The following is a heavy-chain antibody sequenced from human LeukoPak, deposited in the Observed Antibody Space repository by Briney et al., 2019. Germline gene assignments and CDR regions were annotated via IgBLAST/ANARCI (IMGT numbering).Heavy chain of an antibody. Sequence: YPGGSLRLSCAASGFTFSSYGMHWVRQAPGKGLEWVAVIWYDGSNKYYADSVKGRFTISRDNSKNTLYLQMNSLRAEDTAVYYCAKRVRDYDILTGYYNPYYFDYWGQGTLVTVSS. J-gene: IGHJ4*02. CDR2: IWYDGSNK. V-gene: IGHV3-33*06. CDR1: GFTFSSYG. CDR3: AKRVRDYDILTGYYNPYYFDY. D-gene: IGHD3-9*01.